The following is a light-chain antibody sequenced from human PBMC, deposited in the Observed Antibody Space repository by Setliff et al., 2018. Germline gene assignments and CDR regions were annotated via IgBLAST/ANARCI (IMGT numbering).Light chain of an antibody. V-gene: IGLV1-40*01. CDR2: AYT. CDR3: QSYDRSLKTYV. Sequence: VLTQPPSVSGAPGQRVTISCTGSGSNIGTPYDVHWYQQLPGKPPRVVLYAYTNRPSGVPDRFSGSKSGASASLVITGLQVEDEADYFCQSYDRSLKTYVFGSGTKVTVL. J-gene: IGLJ1*01. CDR1: GSNIGTPYD.